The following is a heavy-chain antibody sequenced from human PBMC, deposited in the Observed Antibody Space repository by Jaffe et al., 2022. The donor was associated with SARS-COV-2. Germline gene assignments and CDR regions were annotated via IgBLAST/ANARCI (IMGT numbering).Heavy chain of an antibody. D-gene: IGHD1-26*01. V-gene: IGHV3-74*01. CDR2: ITSDGSGT. Sequence: EVQLVESGGGLVQPGGSLRLSCAASGFTFSNHWMHWVRQVPGKGLVWVSLITSDGSGTNYADSVKGRFTISRDNGRNTLYLQMNSLRVEDTAVYYCVRDLSASYWGQGTLVTVSS. CDR3: VRDLSASY. J-gene: IGHJ4*02. CDR1: GFTFSNHW.